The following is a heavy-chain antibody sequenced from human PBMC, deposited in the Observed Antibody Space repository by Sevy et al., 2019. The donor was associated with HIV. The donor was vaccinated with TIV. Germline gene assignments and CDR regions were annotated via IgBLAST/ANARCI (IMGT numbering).Heavy chain of an antibody. J-gene: IGHJ4*02. V-gene: IGHV3-23*01. CDR2: ISGSGDRT. D-gene: IGHD3-22*01. CDR1: GFIFSTYA. CDR3: AREDSRGYNYDGSTYPPLF. Sequence: GGSLRLSCVASGFIFSTYAMSWVRQAPGKGLEWVSSISGSGDRTYYADSVKGRFTISRDNSKNTLYMQMNSLRAEDTAVYYCAREDSRGYNYDGSTYPPLFWGQGTLVTVSS.